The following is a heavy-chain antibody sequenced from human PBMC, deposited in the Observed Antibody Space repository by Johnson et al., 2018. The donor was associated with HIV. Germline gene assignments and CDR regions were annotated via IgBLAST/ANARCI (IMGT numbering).Heavy chain of an antibody. CDR1: GFTFSSYA. Sequence: QVQLVESGGGLIQPGGSLRLSCAASGFTFSSYAMHWVRQAPGKWLEWVAVISYDGSKKYYADSVKGRFTISRDNSKNTLYLQMDGLRPEDTALYYCAKDLGEREWEGGGSDYYDLGRELPGQDRRGVVGTFDVWGQGTMVTVSS. V-gene: IGHV3-30*04. J-gene: IGHJ3*01. D-gene: IGHD3-10*01. CDR3: AKDLGEREWEGGGSDYYDLGRELPGQDRRGVVGTFDV. CDR2: ISYDGSKK.